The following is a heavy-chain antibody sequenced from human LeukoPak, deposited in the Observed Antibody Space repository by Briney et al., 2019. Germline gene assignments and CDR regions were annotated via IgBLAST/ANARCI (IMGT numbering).Heavy chain of an antibody. CDR3: TTGGINWNYVGY. J-gene: IGHJ4*02. D-gene: IGHD1-7*01. Sequence: GGSLRLSCGASGFGFSKAWMSWVRQAPGKGLEWVGRIETETDGGTTDYAAPVKGRFSNSRDDSKNTLFLQMNSLNTEDTAVYYCTTGGINWNYVGYWGQGTLVTVSS. CDR1: GFGFSKAW. CDR2: IETETDGGTT. V-gene: IGHV3-15*04.